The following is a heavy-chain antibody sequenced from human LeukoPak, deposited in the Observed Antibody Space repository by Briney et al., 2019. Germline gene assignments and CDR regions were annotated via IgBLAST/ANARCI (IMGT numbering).Heavy chain of an antibody. CDR3: ARHVYYDSSGYYYVGEIDY. Sequence: SETLSLTCTVSGGSIRSSYYYWGWIRQPPGKGLEWIGSIYDSGSTYYNPSLKSRVTISVDTSKNQFSLKLSSVTAADTAVYYCARHVYYDSSGYYYVGEIDYWGQGTLVTVSS. D-gene: IGHD3-22*01. CDR1: GGSIRSSYYY. V-gene: IGHV4-39*01. J-gene: IGHJ4*02. CDR2: IYDSGST.